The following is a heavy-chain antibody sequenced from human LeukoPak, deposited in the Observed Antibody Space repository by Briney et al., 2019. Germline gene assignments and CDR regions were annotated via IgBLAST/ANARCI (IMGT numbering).Heavy chain of an antibody. D-gene: IGHD4-23*01. Sequence: ASVKVSCKASGYPFTSWGIIWVRQAPGQGLEWMGWISGYNGHTNYAQKLQGRVTMTTDTSTSTACMELRSLRSDDTAMYYCARGNFGGNSAYDYWGQGTLVTVSS. CDR1: GYPFTSWG. V-gene: IGHV1-18*01. J-gene: IGHJ4*02. CDR2: ISGYNGHT. CDR3: ARGNFGGNSAYDY.